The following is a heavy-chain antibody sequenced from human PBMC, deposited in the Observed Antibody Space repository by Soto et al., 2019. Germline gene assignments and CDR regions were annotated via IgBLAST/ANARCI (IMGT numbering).Heavy chain of an antibody. CDR1: GFTFSNYW. D-gene: IGHD2-21*01. Sequence: GGSLRLSCTASGFTFSNYWMSWVRQAPGKGLEWVANIGQDGRQRNYVDSVKGRFTISRDNAENSLYLQMNSLRAEDTAIYYCASARHIGPWGQGTLVTVSS. CDR2: IGQDGRQR. V-gene: IGHV3-7*01. J-gene: IGHJ5*02. CDR3: ASARHIGP.